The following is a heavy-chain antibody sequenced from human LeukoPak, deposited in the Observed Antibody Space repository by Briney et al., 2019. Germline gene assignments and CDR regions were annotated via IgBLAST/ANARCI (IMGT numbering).Heavy chain of an antibody. Sequence: GGSLRLSCAASGFTFSSYSMNWVRQAPGKGPEWVAIIRYDGSYEYYADSVKGRFTVSRDNSKNTLYLQLNNLKPEDTAVYYCAKDRIYCSSTSCQSDINWFDPWGQGTLVTVSS. CDR3: AKDRIYCSSTSCQSDINWFDP. CDR2: IRYDGSYE. V-gene: IGHV3-30*02. D-gene: IGHD2-2*01. CDR1: GFTFSSYS. J-gene: IGHJ5*02.